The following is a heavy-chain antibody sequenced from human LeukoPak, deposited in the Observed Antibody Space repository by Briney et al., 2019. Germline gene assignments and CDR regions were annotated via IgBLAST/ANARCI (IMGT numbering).Heavy chain of an antibody. CDR1: GLTFSSYA. CDR2: ISGSGGST. J-gene: IGHJ4*02. CDR3: AKGYYDYVWGSYYFDY. V-gene: IGHV3-23*01. Sequence: GGSLRLSCAASGLTFSSYAMSWVRQAPGKGLEWVSAISGSGGSTYYADSVKGRFTISRDNSSDTLNLKMTSMRAEDTAIYYCAKGYYDYVWGSYYFDYWGQGTLVTVSS. D-gene: IGHD3-16*01.